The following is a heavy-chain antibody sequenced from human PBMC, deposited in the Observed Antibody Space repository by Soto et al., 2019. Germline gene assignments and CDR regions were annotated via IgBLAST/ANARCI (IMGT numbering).Heavy chain of an antibody. V-gene: IGHV1-8*01. CDR2: MNTNSGTT. Sequence: QVQLVQSGAEVKKPGASVKVSCMASGYTFTNYDINWVRQATGQGLEWMGWMNTNSGTTGYAQKFQGRVTMTRNTSKSTANMELSSLRSEDTAVNYCARGLYAFDVWGQGTLVTVSS. J-gene: IGHJ3*01. CDR3: ARGLYAFDV. CDR1: GYTFTNYD.